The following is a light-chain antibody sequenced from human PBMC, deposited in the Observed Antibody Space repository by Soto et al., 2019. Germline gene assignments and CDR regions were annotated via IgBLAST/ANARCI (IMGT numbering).Light chain of an antibody. Sequence: TQSPSSLSASVGDRVTITCRASHDISIWLDWYQQKPGQAPRLLIYGASNRATGIPARFSGSGSGTDFTLTISSLEPEDFAVYYCQQHSHWPPWTFGQGTKVDIK. CDR1: HDISIW. CDR2: GAS. CDR3: QQHSHWPPWT. V-gene: IGKV3-11*01. J-gene: IGKJ1*01.